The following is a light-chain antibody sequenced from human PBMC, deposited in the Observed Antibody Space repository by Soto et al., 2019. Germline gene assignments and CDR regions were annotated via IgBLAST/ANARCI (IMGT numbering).Light chain of an antibody. CDR2: GAS. V-gene: IGKV3-15*01. Sequence: EIVLTQSPATLSLSPGERATLSCRASQSVTSSLAWYQQKPGRSPRLLIYGASTRATGIPARFSGSGSGTEFTLTISSLQSEDFAVYYCLQYNNWWTFGQGTKVDI. J-gene: IGKJ1*01. CDR3: LQYNNWWT. CDR1: QSVTSS.